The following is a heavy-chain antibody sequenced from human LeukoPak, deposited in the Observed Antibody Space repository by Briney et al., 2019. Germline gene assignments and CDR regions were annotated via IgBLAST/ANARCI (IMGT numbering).Heavy chain of an antibody. CDR2: IYYSGST. Sequence: PSETLSLTCTVSGGSISSHYWSWIRQPPGKGLEWIGYIYYSGSTNYNPSLKSRVTISVDTSKNQFSLKLSSVTAADTAVYYCARGYSSSGRGDWFDPWGQGTLVTVSS. CDR3: ARGYSSSGRGDWFDP. D-gene: IGHD6-13*01. J-gene: IGHJ5*02. CDR1: GGSISSHY. V-gene: IGHV4-59*08.